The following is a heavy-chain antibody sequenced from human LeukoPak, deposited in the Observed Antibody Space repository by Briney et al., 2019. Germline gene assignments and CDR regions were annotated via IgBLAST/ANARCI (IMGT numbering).Heavy chain of an antibody. CDR3: ARHDFSGWTGGIDY. J-gene: IGHJ4*02. CDR1: LGSISSGGYS. Sequence: SETLSLTCAVSLGSISSGGYSWSWIRQPPGEGLEWFGYIYYGGTTYYNPSLKSRVTISVNTSKNQFSLKLSSVTAADTAVYYCARHDFSGWTGGIDYWGQGTLVTVSS. CDR2: IYYGGTT. V-gene: IGHV4-30-2*03. D-gene: IGHD6-19*01.